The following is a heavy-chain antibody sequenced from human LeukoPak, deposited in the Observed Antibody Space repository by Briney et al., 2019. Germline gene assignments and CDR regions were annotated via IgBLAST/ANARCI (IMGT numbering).Heavy chain of an antibody. J-gene: IGHJ4*02. CDR3: ARGLGLRYPLDY. CDR1: GFTFSSYA. Sequence: GGSLRLSCAASGFTFSSYAMHWVRQAPGKGLEYVSAISSNGGSTYYVNSVKGRFTISRDNSKNTLFLQMGSLRPEHMAVYFCARGLGLRYPLDYWGEGTLVTVSS. CDR2: ISSNGGST. V-gene: IGHV3-64*01. D-gene: IGHD5-12*01.